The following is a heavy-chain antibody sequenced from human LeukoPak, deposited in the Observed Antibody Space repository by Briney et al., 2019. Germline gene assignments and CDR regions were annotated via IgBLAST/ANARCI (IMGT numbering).Heavy chain of an antibody. CDR1: GFTFSSYW. CDR3: ARDAEGHDFWSGYYFRNYYYMDV. CDR2: IKQDGSEK. J-gene: IGHJ6*03. Sequence: GGSLRLSCAASGFTFSSYWMSWVRQAPGKGLEWVANIKQDGSEKYYVGSVKGRFTISRDNAKNSLYLQMNSLRAEDTAVYYCARDAEGHDFWSGYYFRNYYYMDVWGKGTTVTVSS. V-gene: IGHV3-7*01. D-gene: IGHD3-3*01.